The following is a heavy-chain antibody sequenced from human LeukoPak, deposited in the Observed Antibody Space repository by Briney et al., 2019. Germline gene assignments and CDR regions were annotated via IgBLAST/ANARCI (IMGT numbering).Heavy chain of an antibody. D-gene: IGHD3-10*01. CDR2: INHSGST. Sequence: PSETLSLTCAVYGGSFSGYYRSWIRQPPGKGLEWIGEINHSGSTNYNPSLKSRVTISVDTSTNQFSLKLSSVTAADTAVYYGARTLVRGVRRASSGSPSWGQGTLATVSS. CDR1: GGSFSGYY. J-gene: IGHJ5*02. V-gene: IGHV4-34*01. CDR3: ARTLVRGVRRASSGSPS.